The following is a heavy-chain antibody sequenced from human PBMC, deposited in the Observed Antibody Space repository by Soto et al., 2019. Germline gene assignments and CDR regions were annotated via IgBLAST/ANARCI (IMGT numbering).Heavy chain of an antibody. CDR1: GGSISSGGYY. Sequence: SETLSLTCTVSGGSISSGGYYWSWIRQHPGKGLEWIGYIYYSGSTYYNPSLKSRVTISVDTSKNQFSLKPSSVTAADTAVYYCAIYSSGYNPGVTYYFDYWGQGTLVTVSS. V-gene: IGHV4-31*03. CDR3: AIYSSGYNPGVTYYFDY. CDR2: IYYSGST. D-gene: IGHD3-22*01. J-gene: IGHJ4*02.